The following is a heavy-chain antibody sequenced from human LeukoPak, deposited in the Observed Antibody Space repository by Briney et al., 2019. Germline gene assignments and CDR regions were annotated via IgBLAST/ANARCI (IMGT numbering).Heavy chain of an antibody. CDR1: GFTFSSYV. Sequence: GGSLRLSCAASGFTFSSYVMSWVRQAPGKGLEWVSAISGSGGSTYYADSLKGRFAISRDNYKNTLYLQMNSLRAEDTAVYYCAKVDYYDSSGNYPNWFDPWGQGTLVTVSS. V-gene: IGHV3-23*01. J-gene: IGHJ5*02. CDR2: ISGSGGST. D-gene: IGHD3-22*01. CDR3: AKVDYYDSSGNYPNWFDP.